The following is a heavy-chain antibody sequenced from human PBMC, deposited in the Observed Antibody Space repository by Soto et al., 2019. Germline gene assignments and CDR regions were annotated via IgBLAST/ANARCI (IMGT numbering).Heavy chain of an antibody. Sequence: QVQLQQWGAGLLKPSETLSLTCAVHGGSLTGYYWSWIRQPPGKGLEWIGEVNHSGSTKFNPSLESRVTISVDTSKNQFSLRLTSVTVADTAVYYCARGESVVVPATPPRSYSYYMDVWGVGTTVAVSS. D-gene: IGHD2-2*01. CDR3: ARGESVVVPATPPRSYSYYMDV. CDR1: GGSLTGYY. V-gene: IGHV4-34*01. CDR2: VNHSGST. J-gene: IGHJ6*03.